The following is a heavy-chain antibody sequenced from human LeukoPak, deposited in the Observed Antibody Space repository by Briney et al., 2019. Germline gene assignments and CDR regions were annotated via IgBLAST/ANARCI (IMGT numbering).Heavy chain of an antibody. J-gene: IGHJ4*02. Sequence: PSETLSLTCAVYGGSFSGYYWSWIRQPPGKGLEWIGEINHSGSTNYNPSLKSRVTISVDTYKNQFSLKLSSVTAADTAVYYCARRSETYYYDSSGYYYFDYWGQGTLVTVSS. D-gene: IGHD3-22*01. CDR2: INHSGST. CDR3: ARRSETYYYDSSGYYYFDY. CDR1: GGSFSGYY. V-gene: IGHV4-34*01.